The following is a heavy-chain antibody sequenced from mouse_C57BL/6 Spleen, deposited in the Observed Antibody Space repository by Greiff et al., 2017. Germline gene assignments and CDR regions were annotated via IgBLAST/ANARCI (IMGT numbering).Heavy chain of an antibody. V-gene: IGHV1-50*01. Sequence: VQLQQPGAELVKPGASVKLSCKASGYTFTSYWMQWVKQRPGQGLEWIGEIDPSDSYTNYNQKFKGKATLTVETSASTAYMQLSSLTSEDSAVYYCARGDYSNSRHMDDWGQGTSVTVSS. CDR3: ARGDYSNSRHMDD. D-gene: IGHD2-5*01. CDR2: IDPSDSYT. CDR1: GYTFTSYW. J-gene: IGHJ4*01.